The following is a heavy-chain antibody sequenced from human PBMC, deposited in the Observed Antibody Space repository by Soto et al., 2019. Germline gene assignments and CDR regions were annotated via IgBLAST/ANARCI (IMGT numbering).Heavy chain of an antibody. CDR3: ASTLRPYYDILTGYYRVY. D-gene: IGHD3-9*01. V-gene: IGHV3-66*01. Sequence: GGSLILSCAASGFTVSSNYMSGVRQAPGKGLEWVSVIYSGGSTYYADSVKGRFTISRDNSKNTLYLQMNSLRAEDTAVYYCASTLRPYYDILTGYYRVYWGQGTLVTVSS. CDR1: GFTVSSNY. CDR2: IYSGGST. J-gene: IGHJ4*02.